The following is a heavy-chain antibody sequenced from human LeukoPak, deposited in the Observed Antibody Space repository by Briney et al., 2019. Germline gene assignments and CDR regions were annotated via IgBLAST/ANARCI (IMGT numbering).Heavy chain of an antibody. V-gene: IGHV3-15*01. CDR2: IKSKTDGETT. Sequence: GGSLRLSCAASGFTFSSYAMSWVRQAPGKGLEWVGRIKSKTDGETTDYAAPVKGRFTISRDDSRNTLYLQMNSLKIEDTAVYYCTTSMDVWGQGTTVTVSS. CDR3: TTSMDV. CDR1: GFTFSSYA. J-gene: IGHJ6*02.